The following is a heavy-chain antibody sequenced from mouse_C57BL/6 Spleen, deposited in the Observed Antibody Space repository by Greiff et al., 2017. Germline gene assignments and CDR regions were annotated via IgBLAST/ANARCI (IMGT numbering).Heavy chain of an antibody. CDR1: GYTFTSYT. Sequence: QVQLKQSGAELARPGASVKMSCKASGYTFTSYTMHWVKQRPGQGLEWIGYINPSSGYTKYNQKFKDKATLTADKSSSTAYMQLSSLTSEDSAVYYCARRGSPVVAEGYFDVWGTGTTVTVSS. CDR3: ARRGSPVVAEGYFDV. D-gene: IGHD1-1*01. V-gene: IGHV1-4*01. J-gene: IGHJ1*03. CDR2: INPSSGYT.